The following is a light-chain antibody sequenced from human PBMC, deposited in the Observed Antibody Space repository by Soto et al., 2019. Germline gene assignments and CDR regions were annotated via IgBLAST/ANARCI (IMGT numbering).Light chain of an antibody. V-gene: IGKV3-20*01. J-gene: IGKJ4*01. CDR1: QTVRNNY. CDR2: DAS. CDR3: QQFSSYPLT. Sequence: EFVLTQSPGTLSLSPGERATLSFRSSQTVRNNYLAWYQQKPGQAPRLLIYDASSRATGIPDRFSGGGSGTDFTLTISRLEPEDFAVYYCQQFSSYPLTFGGGTKVDI.